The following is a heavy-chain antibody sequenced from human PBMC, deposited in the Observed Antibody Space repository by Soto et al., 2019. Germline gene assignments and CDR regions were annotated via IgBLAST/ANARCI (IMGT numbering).Heavy chain of an antibody. CDR2: ILYTGNT. CDR3: ARAAHGPGSSHAPYYYYAMDL. V-gene: IGHV4-59*02. CDR1: GASVSSYY. D-gene: IGHD3-10*01. J-gene: IGHJ6*02. Sequence: SETLSLTCTVSGASVSSYYWSWIRQPPGKGLDWLGYILYTGNTNYNPSLKSRVTMSVDTSKNQVSLKLSAVTAADTAVYFCARAAHGPGSSHAPYYYYAMDLWGQGTTVTVSS.